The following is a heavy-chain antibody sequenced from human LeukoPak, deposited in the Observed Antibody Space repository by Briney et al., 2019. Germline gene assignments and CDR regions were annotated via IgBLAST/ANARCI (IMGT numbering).Heavy chain of an antibody. CDR2: IRSDGSNK. D-gene: IGHD2-2*01. Sequence: GGSLRLSCAASGFTSSSYAMHWVRQAPGKGLEWVAFIRSDGSNKYYADSVRGRFTISRGNSKNTLYLQMNSLRAEDTAVYYCDCSSTSCYQLQGYWGQGTLVTVSS. V-gene: IGHV3-30*02. J-gene: IGHJ4*02. CDR1: GFTSSSYA. CDR3: DCSSTSCYQLQGY.